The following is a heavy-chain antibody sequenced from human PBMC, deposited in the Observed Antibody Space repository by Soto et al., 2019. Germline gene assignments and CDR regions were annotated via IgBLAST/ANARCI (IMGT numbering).Heavy chain of an antibody. CDR1: GGSINSRYW. Sequence: SETLSLTCAVSGGSINSRYWWSWVRQSPGKGLEWIGEIYHSGSTNYNPSLKSRVIISVDKSKNQFSLNLSSVTAADTAVYYCARDQNGSGNYYTRYFDYWGQGTLVTVS. V-gene: IGHV4-4*02. CDR3: ARDQNGSGNYYTRYFDY. J-gene: IGHJ4*02. CDR2: IYHSGST. D-gene: IGHD3-10*01.